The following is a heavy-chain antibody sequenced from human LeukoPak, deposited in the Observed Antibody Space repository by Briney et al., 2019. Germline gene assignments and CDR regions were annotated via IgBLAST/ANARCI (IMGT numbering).Heavy chain of an antibody. V-gene: IGHV7-4-1*02. Sequence: GASVKVSCKASGYTFTSYAMNWVRQAPGQGLEWMGWINTNTGNPTYAQGFTGRFVFSLDTSVSTAYLQISSLKAEDTAVYYCAMIRSNNYYYYYMDVWGKGTTVTVSS. D-gene: IGHD2/OR15-2a*01. CDR3: AMIRSNNYYYYYMDV. CDR2: INTNTGNP. J-gene: IGHJ6*03. CDR1: GYTFTSYA.